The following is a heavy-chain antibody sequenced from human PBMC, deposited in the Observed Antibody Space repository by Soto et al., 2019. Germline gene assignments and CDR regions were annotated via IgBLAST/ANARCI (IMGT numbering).Heavy chain of an antibody. CDR1: GGSISSYY. V-gene: IGHV4-59*08. CDR3: AKVRPYSSSRSSLSAFDI. Sequence: SDTLSLTCTVSGGSISSYYWSWIRQPPGKGLEWIGYIYYSGSTNYNPSLKSRVTISVDTSKNQFSLKLSSVTAADTAVYYCAKVRPYSSSRSSLSAFDIWGQGTMVTVSS. D-gene: IGHD6-13*01. CDR2: IYYSGST. J-gene: IGHJ3*02.